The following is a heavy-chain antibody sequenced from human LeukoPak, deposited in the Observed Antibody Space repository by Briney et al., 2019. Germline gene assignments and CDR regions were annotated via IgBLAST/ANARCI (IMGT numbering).Heavy chain of an antibody. CDR1: GGSFSGYY. CDR3: ARPSRYSSSSGFGY. Sequence: SETLSLTCAVYGGSFSGYYWSGIRQPPGKGLEWIGEINHSGSTNYNPSLKSRVTISVDTSKNQFSLKLSSVTAADTAVYYCARPSRYSSSSGFGYWGEGTLVTVSS. CDR2: INHSGST. J-gene: IGHJ4*02. D-gene: IGHD6-6*01. V-gene: IGHV4-34*01.